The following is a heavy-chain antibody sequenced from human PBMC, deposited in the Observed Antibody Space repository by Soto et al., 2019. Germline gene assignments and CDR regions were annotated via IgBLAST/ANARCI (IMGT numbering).Heavy chain of an antibody. Sequence: NPSETLSLTCTVSGGSIRSTNYYWGWIRQPPGKGLEWIGSFFYSGTTYYNPSLKSRVTISVDTSKNQFSLKLRSVTAADTAVYYCARQSSHIVGVTAIMGAFDIWGQGTMVTVSS. J-gene: IGHJ3*02. CDR2: FFYSGTT. CDR1: GGSIRSTNYY. V-gene: IGHV4-39*01. D-gene: IGHD2-21*02. CDR3: ARQSSHIVGVTAIMGAFDI.